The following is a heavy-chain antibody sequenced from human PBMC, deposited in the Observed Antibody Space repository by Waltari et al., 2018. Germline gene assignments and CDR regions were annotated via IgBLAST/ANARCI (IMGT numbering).Heavy chain of an antibody. CDR3: ARDPQPYSSSWYGGY. D-gene: IGHD6-13*01. CDR1: GFTFSSNA. J-gene: IGHJ4*02. CDR2: ISYDGSNK. Sequence: QVQLVESGGGVVQPGRSLRLSCAASGFTFSSNAMHWVRQAPGKGLEWVAVISYDGSNKYYADSVKGRFTISRDNSKNTLYLQMNSLRAEDTAVYYCARDPQPYSSSWYGGYWGQGTLVTVSS. V-gene: IGHV3-30-3*01.